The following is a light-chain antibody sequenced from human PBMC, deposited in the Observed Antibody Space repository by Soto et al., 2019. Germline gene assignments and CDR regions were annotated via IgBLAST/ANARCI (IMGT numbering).Light chain of an antibody. J-gene: IGLJ7*01. CDR1: SSNLGAGYE. Sequence: QSVLTQPPSVSGAPGQRVTISCTGSSSNLGAGYEVHWYQQLPGAAPKLLIYGNTNRPSRVPDRFSGSKSGTSASLAITGLQAGDEADYYCQSYDSSLRGSVFGGCTQLTVL. CDR2: GNT. V-gene: IGLV1-40*01. CDR3: QSYDSSLRGSV.